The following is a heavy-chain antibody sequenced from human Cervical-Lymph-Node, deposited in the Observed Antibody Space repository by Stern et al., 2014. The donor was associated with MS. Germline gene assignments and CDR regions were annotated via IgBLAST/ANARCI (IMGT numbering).Heavy chain of an antibody. CDR3: AKDGSSGWSRSYFDS. CDR2: IWYDGSNE. D-gene: IGHD6-19*01. J-gene: IGHJ4*02. V-gene: IGHV3-33*06. Sequence: VQLVESGGGVVQPGRSLRLSCAASGFSFSTYGMHWVRQAPGKPLEWMAVIWYDGSNEYYADSVKGRVTISRDNSKNMLFLQMNSLRADDTAVYYCAKDGSSGWSRSYFDSWGQGTLVTVSS. CDR1: GFSFSTYG.